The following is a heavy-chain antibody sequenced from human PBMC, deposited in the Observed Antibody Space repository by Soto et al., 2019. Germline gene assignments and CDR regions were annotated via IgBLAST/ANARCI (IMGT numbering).Heavy chain of an antibody. CDR3: AKEGAFWSGHPPQYYYYGMDV. V-gene: IGHV3-23*01. CDR2: ISGSGGST. CDR1: GFTFSSYA. J-gene: IGHJ6*02. D-gene: IGHD3-3*01. Sequence: EVQLLESGGGLVQPGGSLRLSYAASGFTFSSYAMSWVRQAPGKGLEWVSAISGSGGSTYYADSVKGRFTISRDNSKNTLYLQMNSLRAEDTAVYYCAKEGAFWSGHPPQYYYYGMDVWGQGTTVTVSS.